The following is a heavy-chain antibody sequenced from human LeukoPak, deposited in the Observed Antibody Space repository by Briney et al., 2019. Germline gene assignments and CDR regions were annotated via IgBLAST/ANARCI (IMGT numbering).Heavy chain of an antibody. V-gene: IGHV4-39*01. Sequence: PSETLSLTCTVSGGSISSSSYYWGWIRQPPGKGLEWIGSIYYSGSTYYNPSLKSRVTISVDTSKNQFSLKLSSVTAADTAVYYCARLEIVVVVAMGYFDYWGQGTLVTVSS. CDR1: GGSISSSSYY. CDR3: ARLEIVVVVAMGYFDY. J-gene: IGHJ4*02. D-gene: IGHD2-15*01. CDR2: IYYSGST.